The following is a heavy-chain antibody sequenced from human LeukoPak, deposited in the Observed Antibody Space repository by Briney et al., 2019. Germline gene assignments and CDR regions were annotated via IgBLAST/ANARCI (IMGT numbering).Heavy chain of an antibody. CDR1: GFTFSGYD. Sequence: SGGSLRLSCAASGFTFSGYDMHWVRQATGKGLEWVSAIGTAGDTYYPGSVKGRFTISRENAKNSLYLQMNSLRAGDTAVYYCARAVAGYYYGSGSYYFDYWGQGTLVTVSS. CDR3: ARAVAGYYYGSGSYYFDY. D-gene: IGHD3-10*01. V-gene: IGHV3-13*01. J-gene: IGHJ4*02. CDR2: IGTAGDT.